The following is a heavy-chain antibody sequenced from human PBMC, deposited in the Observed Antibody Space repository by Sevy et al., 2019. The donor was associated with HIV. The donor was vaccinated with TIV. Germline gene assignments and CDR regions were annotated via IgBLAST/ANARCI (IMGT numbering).Heavy chain of an antibody. D-gene: IGHD6-13*01. CDR3: ARGRVGDSSSWYGAFDV. V-gene: IGHV4-30-2*01. CDR2: IFQSGAT. Sequence: SETLSLTCAVSGGSINSGGYSWSWIRQPPGKGLEWIGYIFQSGATYYIPSLQSRVSISVDMSKNQFSLNLRSVTAADTAVYYCARGRVGDSSSWYGAFDVWGKGTIVTVSS. J-gene: IGHJ3*01. CDR1: GGSINSGGYS.